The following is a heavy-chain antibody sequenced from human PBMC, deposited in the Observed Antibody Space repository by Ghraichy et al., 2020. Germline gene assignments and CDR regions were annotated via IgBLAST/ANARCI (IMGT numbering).Heavy chain of an antibody. J-gene: IGHJ4*02. CDR2: IKQDGSEK. CDR3: AREWRDIVVVPAAIPDY. D-gene: IGHD2-2*02. CDR1: GFTFSSYW. V-gene: IGHV3-7*01. Sequence: GESLNISCAASGFTFSSYWMSWVRQAPGKGLEWVANIKQDGSEKYYVDSVKGRFTISRDNAKNSLYLQMNSLRAEDTAVYYCAREWRDIVVVPAAIPDYWGQGTLVTVSS.